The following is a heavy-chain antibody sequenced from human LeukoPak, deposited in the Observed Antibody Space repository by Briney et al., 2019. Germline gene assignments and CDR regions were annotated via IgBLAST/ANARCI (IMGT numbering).Heavy chain of an antibody. CDR1: GFTFSSYA. Sequence: PGGSLRLSCAASGFTFSSYAMNWLRQAPGKGLEWVSFISSNGKTIKYADSVKGRFTMSRDNAKNIVYLQMNSLRAEDRAIYYCARDGVEQLDYYFDSWGQGTLVTVSS. V-gene: IGHV3-48*04. J-gene: IGHJ4*02. D-gene: IGHD6-13*01. CDR2: ISSNGKTI. CDR3: ARDGVEQLDYYFDS.